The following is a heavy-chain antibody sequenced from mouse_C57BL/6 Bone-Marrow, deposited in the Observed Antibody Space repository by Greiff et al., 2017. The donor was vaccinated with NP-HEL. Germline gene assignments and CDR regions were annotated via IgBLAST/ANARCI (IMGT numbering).Heavy chain of an antibody. CDR2: ISSGGSYT. D-gene: IGHD2-4*01. CDR1: GFTFSSYG. CDR3: ARHDYDGGYYFDY. Sequence: EVKLQESGGDLVKPGGSLKLSCAASGFTFSSYGMSWVRQTPDKRLEWVATISSGGSYTYYPDSVKGRFTISRDNAKNTLYLQMSSLKSEDTAMYYCARHDYDGGYYFDYWGQGTTLTVSS. V-gene: IGHV5-6*01. J-gene: IGHJ2*01.